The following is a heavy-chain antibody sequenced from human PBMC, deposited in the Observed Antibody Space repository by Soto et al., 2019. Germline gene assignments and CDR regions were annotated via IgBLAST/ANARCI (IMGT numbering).Heavy chain of an antibody. CDR1: GYSFTSYW. CDR3: ASFDGTCGVPARNVAFDI. CDR2: IYPGDSDT. Sequence: PGESLKISCKGSGYSFTSYWIGWVRQMPGKGLEWMGIIYPGDSDTRYSPSFQGQVAISADKSISTAYLQWSSLKASDTAMYYCASFDGTCGVPARNVAFDIWGQGTMVTVSS. V-gene: IGHV5-51*01. D-gene: IGHD2-2*01. J-gene: IGHJ3*02.